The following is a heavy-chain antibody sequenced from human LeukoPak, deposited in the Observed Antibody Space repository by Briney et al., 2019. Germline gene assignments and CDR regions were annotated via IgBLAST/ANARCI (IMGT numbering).Heavy chain of an antibody. Sequence: PSETLSLTCAVSGGSISSGGYSWSWIRQPPGKGLEWIGYIYHSGSTYYNPSLMSRVTISVDRSKNQFSLKLSSVTAADTAVYYCARTSIAARRANAFDIWGQGTMVTVSP. J-gene: IGHJ3*02. V-gene: IGHV4-30-2*01. CDR3: ARTSIAARRANAFDI. CDR1: GGSISSGGYS. CDR2: IYHSGST. D-gene: IGHD6-6*01.